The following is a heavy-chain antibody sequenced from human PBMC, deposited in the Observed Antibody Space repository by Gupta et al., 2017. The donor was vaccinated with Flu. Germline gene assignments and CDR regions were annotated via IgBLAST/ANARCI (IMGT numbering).Heavy chain of an antibody. Sequence: EVRLVESGGGLVKPGGSLRLSCAASGFTFTDAWMNWVRQAPGKGLEWVGRLKSDTDGGTTDYAAPGKGRFISSRDDSKDTLYLQMNSLKSEDTAVDDCTTDSSGGITFDIGGQGTMVTVSS. CDR2: LKSDTDGGTT. CDR1: GFTFTDAW. D-gene: IGHD3-10*01. J-gene: IGHJ3*02. CDR3: TTDSSGGITFDI. V-gene: IGHV3-15*01.